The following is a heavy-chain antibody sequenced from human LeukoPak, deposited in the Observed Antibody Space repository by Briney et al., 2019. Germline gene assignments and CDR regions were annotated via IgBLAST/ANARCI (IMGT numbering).Heavy chain of an antibody. Sequence: GGSLRLSCAASGFTFNSYSMNWVRQAPGKGLEWVSYISNSGTTIYYADSVKGRFTVSRDSAKNSLYLQMNSLTAEDTAVYFCARLVILYGDNHYWGQGTLVTVSS. CDR2: ISNSGTTI. CDR3: ARLVILYGDNHY. D-gene: IGHD4-17*01. CDR1: GFTFNSYS. J-gene: IGHJ4*02. V-gene: IGHV3-48*01.